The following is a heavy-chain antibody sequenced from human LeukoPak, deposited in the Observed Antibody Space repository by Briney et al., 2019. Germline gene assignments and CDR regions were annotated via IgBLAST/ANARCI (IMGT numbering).Heavy chain of an antibody. Sequence: PGGSLRPSCAASGFTFSSYWMGWVRPAPGKGRGWVANIKQDGSEKYYVDSVKGRFTISRDNAKNSLYLQMNSLRAEDTAVYYCARGLNYFDYWGQGTLVTVSS. CDR3: ARGLNYFDY. V-gene: IGHV3-7*01. J-gene: IGHJ4*02. CDR1: GFTFSSYW. CDR2: IKQDGSEK.